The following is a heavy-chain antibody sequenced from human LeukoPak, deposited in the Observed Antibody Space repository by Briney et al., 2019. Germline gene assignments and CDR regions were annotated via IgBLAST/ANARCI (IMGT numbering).Heavy chain of an antibody. J-gene: IGHJ4*02. V-gene: IGHV1-8*01. D-gene: IGHD5-18*01. CDR2: MNPNSGNT. CDR1: GYTFTSYD. Sequence: ASVKVSCKASGYTFTSYDINWVRQATGQGLEWMGWMNPNSGNTGHAQKFQGRVTMIRNTSISTAYMELSSLRSEDTAVYYCARVDTAMDFDYWGQGTLVTVSS. CDR3: ARVDTAMDFDY.